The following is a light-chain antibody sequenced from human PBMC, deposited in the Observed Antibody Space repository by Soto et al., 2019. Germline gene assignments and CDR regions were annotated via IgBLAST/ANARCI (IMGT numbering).Light chain of an antibody. Sequence: QSVLTQPPSVSAAPGQMVTISCSGSSSNIGNNYVSWYQQLPGTAPKLLIYDNNKRPSGIPDRFSGSKSGTSATLGITGLQTGDEADYYCGTWDSSLSAGRVFGGGTKVTVL. CDR3: GTWDSSLSAGRV. J-gene: IGLJ2*01. CDR2: DNN. CDR1: SSNIGNNY. V-gene: IGLV1-51*01.